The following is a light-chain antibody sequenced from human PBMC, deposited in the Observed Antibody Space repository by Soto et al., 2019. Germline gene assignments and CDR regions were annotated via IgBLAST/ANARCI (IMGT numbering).Light chain of an antibody. J-gene: IGKJ2*01. V-gene: IGKV3-20*01. CDR1: QSVSSNF. Sequence: EIVLTQSPGTLSLSPGERATLSCRASQSVSSNFLAWYQQKSGQAPRLLIYVASSRATGIPGRFSGSGSGTDFTLTISSLQPEDFATYYCQQYNSYPYTFGQGTKLEIK. CDR3: QQYNSYPYT. CDR2: VAS.